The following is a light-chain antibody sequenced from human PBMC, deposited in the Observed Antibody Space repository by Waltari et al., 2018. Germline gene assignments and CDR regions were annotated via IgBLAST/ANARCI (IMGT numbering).Light chain of an antibody. V-gene: IGLV2-14*01. Sequence: QSALTQPASVSGSPGQSITISCTGTSSDVGGYNYVSWYQQHPGKAPKLMIYEVSNRPSGVSNRFSGYKSVNTASLTISGLQAEDEADYYCSSYTSSSTLYVFGTGTKVTVL. CDR1: SSDVGGYNY. J-gene: IGLJ1*01. CDR2: EVS. CDR3: SSYTSSSTLYV.